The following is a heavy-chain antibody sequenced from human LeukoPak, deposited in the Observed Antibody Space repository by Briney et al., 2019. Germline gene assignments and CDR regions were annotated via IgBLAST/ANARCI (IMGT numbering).Heavy chain of an antibody. Sequence: SGGSLRLSCAASGFTFDDYGMSWVRQAPGKGLEWVSGINWNGGSTGYADSVKGRFTISRDNAKNSLYLQMNSLRAEDTALYYCARDSDPIAAAGKVFDYWGQGTLVTVPS. D-gene: IGHD6-13*01. CDR3: ARDSDPIAAAGKVFDY. CDR2: INWNGGST. J-gene: IGHJ4*02. CDR1: GFTFDDYG. V-gene: IGHV3-20*04.